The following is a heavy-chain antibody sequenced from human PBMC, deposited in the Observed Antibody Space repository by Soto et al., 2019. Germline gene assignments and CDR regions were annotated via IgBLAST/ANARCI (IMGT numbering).Heavy chain of an antibody. CDR1: GGSISSGGYY. Sequence: SETLSLTCTVSGGSISSGGYYWSWIRQHPGKGLEWIGYIYYSGSTYYNPSLKSRVTISVDTSKNQFSLKLSSVTAADTAVYYCARVAHYCSGGSCYSGYFDYWGQGTLVTVSS. CDR2: IYYSGST. J-gene: IGHJ4*02. CDR3: ARVAHYCSGGSCYSGYFDY. D-gene: IGHD2-15*01. V-gene: IGHV4-31*03.